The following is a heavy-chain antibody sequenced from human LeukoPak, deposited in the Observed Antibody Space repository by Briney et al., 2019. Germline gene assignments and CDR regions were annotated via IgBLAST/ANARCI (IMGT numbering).Heavy chain of an antibody. V-gene: IGHV4-4*02. CDR3: ARSRSENYYYGMDV. CDR2: IYHSGST. CDR1: GGSISSSNW. Sequence: SGTLSLTCAVSGGSISSSNWWSWVRQPPGQGLEWIGEIYHSGSTNYNPSLKSRVTISADKSKNQFSLKLSSVTAADTAVYYCARSRSENYYYGMDVWGKGTTVTVSS. J-gene: IGHJ6*04. D-gene: IGHD5-24*01.